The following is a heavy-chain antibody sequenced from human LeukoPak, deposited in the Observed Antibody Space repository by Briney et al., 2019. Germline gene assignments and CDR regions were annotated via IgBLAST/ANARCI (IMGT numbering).Heavy chain of an antibody. CDR2: MNPNSGNT. D-gene: IGHD3-9*01. V-gene: IGHV1-8*01. CDR1: GYTFTSYD. Sequence: ASVKVSCKASGYTFTSYDINWVRQATGQGLEWMGWMNPNSGNTGYAQKFQGRVTMTRNTSISTAYMELSSLRSEDTAVYYCARERGLYYDIMIGYYEFDPWGQGTLVTVSS. CDR3: ARERGLYYDIMIGYYEFDP. J-gene: IGHJ5*02.